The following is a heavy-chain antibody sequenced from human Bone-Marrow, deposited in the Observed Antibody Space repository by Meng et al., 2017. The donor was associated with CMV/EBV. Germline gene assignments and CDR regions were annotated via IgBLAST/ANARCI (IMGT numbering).Heavy chain of an antibody. J-gene: IGHJ4*02. CDR1: GFTFSSYS. CDR2: IKQDGSEK. V-gene: IGHV3-7*01. CDR3: ARGYGRFDY. D-gene: IGHD5-18*01. Sequence: GESLKISCAASGFTFSSYSMNWVRQAPGKGLEWVANIKQDGSEKYYVDSVKGRFTISRDNAKNSLYLQMNSLRAEDTAVYYCARGYGRFDYWGQGTLVTVSS.